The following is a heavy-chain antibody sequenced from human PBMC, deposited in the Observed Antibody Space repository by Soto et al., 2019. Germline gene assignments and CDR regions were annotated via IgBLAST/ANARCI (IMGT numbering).Heavy chain of an antibody. CDR1: GFSFSAYP. D-gene: IGHD1-20*01. V-gene: IGHV3-23*01. CDR3: ATSFRYFDN. CDR2: ISGSGGKT. J-gene: IGHJ4*02. Sequence: GGSLRLSCAASGFSFSAYPMVWVRQAPGKRLEAVSSISGSGGKTYYKDSVKGRFTISRDNSKNTVDLQMNSLRPEDTAVYYCATSFRYFDNWGQGTRVTVSS.